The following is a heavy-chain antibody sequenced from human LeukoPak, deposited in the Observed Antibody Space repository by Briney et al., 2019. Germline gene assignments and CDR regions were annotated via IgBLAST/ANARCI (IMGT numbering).Heavy chain of an antibody. D-gene: IGHD1-26*01. CDR2: IYYSGST. CDR1: GGSFSGYY. J-gene: IGHJ3*02. Sequence: SETLSLTCAVYGGSFSGYYWSWIRQPPGKGLEWIGYIYYSGSTNYNPSLKSRVTISVDTSKNQFSLKLNSITTADTAVYYCARVRLSGTYLDAFDIWGQGTMVTVSS. V-gene: IGHV4-59*01. CDR3: ARVRLSGTYLDAFDI.